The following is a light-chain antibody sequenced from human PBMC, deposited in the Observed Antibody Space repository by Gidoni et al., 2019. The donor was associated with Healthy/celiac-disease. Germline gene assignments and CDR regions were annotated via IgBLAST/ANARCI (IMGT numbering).Light chain of an antibody. J-gene: IGKJ3*01. CDR3: QQLNSYPRGAT. Sequence: DIQLTQSASFLSASVGDRVTITCRASQGIRSYLAWYQQKPGKAPKLLIYAASTLQSGVPSRFSGIGSGTEFTLTISSLQPEDFATYYCQQLNSYPRGATFGPGTKVDIK. V-gene: IGKV1-9*01. CDR1: QGIRSY. CDR2: AAS.